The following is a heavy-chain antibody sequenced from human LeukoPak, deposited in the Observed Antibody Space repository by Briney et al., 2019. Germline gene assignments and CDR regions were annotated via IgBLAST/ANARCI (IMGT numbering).Heavy chain of an antibody. J-gene: IGHJ4*02. CDR2: IYSGGST. Sequence: GGSLRLSCAASGFTVSSNYMSWVRQAPGKGLEWVSVIYSGGSTYYADSVKGRFTISRDNSKNTLYLQMNSLRAEDTAVYYCARDTGYYGSGSYLIWGQGTLVTVSS. D-gene: IGHD3-10*01. V-gene: IGHV3-66*01. CDR3: ARDTGYYGSGSYLI. CDR1: GFTVSSNY.